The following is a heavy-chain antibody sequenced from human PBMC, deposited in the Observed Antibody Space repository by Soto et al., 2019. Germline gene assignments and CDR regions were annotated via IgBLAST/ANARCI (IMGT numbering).Heavy chain of an antibody. CDR2: MSSSGTYI. CDR1: GFTFSSHS. V-gene: IGHV3-21*01. CDR3: ARGYYYDSSGCIDR. Sequence: EVQLVESGGGLVKPGGSLRLSCAASGFTFSSHSMNWVRQAPGRGLEWVSSMSSSGTYIYYADSVKGRFTISRDNAKNSMYMPMNSLRAEDTAVYYCARGYYYDSSGCIDRWGQGTLVTVSS. J-gene: IGHJ1*01. D-gene: IGHD3-22*01.